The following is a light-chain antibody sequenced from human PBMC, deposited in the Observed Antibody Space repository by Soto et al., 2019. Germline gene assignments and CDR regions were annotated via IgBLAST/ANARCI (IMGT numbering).Light chain of an antibody. CDR2: DVS. V-gene: IGLV2-11*01. Sequence: QSVLTQPRSVSGSPGQSVTVSCTGTSSSVGGYNYVSWYQQHPGQAPKLMIYDVSKRPSGVPARFSCSKSGTTASLTIAGLHAEDEAEYYCCTFTGSYTSYVFGTGTKVTVL. J-gene: IGLJ1*01. CDR1: SSSVGGYNY. CDR3: CTFTGSYTSYV.